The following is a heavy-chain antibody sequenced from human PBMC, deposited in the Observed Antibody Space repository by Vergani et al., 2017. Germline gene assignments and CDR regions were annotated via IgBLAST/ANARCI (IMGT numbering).Heavy chain of an antibody. CDR3: ARQKDYYMDG. CDR1: GASISSYF. V-gene: IGHV4-4*07. CDR2: VHTDGTA. J-gene: IGHJ6*03. Sequence: VQLQESGPGLLKPSETLSLTCSVSGASISSYFWSWIRQPAGKGLEWLGRVHTDGTAYYNPSLRTRVRLSADLSQSQFSLKMTSLTAADTAVYYCARQKDYYMDGWGRGATVTVS.